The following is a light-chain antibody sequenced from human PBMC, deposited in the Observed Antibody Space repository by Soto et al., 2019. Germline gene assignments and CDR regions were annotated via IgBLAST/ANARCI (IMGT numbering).Light chain of an antibody. CDR1: SSDVGGRDW. J-gene: IGLJ1*01. Sequence: QSALTQPASVSGSPGESITISRTGTSSDVGGRDWVSWYQQHPGKTPKLMIYDVSLRPSGISNRFSGSKSGNTASLTISGLQAVDEADYFCCSYATGSVYVFGSGTKLTVL. V-gene: IGLV2-14*03. CDR3: CSYATGSVYV. CDR2: DVS.